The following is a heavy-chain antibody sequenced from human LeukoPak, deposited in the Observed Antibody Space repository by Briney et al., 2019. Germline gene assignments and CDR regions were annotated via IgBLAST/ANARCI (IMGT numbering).Heavy chain of an antibody. V-gene: IGHV1-69*01. CDR2: IIPVFGTA. CDR3: ASEKYYDFWSGYGYYYGMDV. J-gene: IGHJ6*02. Sequence: SVKVSCKASGGTFSSYAISWVRQAPGQGLEWMGGIIPVFGTANYAQKFQGRVTITADESTSTAYMELSSLRSEDTAVYYCASEKYYDFWSGYGYYYGMDVWGQGTTVTVSS. D-gene: IGHD3-3*01. CDR1: GGTFSSYA.